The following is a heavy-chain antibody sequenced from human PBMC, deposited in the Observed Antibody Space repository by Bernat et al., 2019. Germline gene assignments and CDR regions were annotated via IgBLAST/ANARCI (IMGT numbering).Heavy chain of an antibody. CDR2: ISYDGSNK. Sequence: VQLVESGGGLVKPGGSLRLSCAASGFTFSSYAMHWVRQAPGKGLEWVAVISYDGSNKYYADSVKGRFTISRDNSKNTLYLQMNSLRAEDTAVYYCARDQYYYDSSGYYYAEETIAYYFDYWGQGTLVTVSS. J-gene: IGHJ4*02. V-gene: IGHV3-30-3*01. CDR3: ARDQYYYDSSGYYYAEETIAYYFDY. D-gene: IGHD3-22*01. CDR1: GFTFSSYA.